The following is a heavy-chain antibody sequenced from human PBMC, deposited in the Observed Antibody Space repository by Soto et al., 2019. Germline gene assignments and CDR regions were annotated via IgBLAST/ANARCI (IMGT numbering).Heavy chain of an antibody. CDR3: ASDQAKSGGTACFDS. Sequence: QVQLVQSGAEVKKPGASVNVFCKASGYTFTIYYLHWVRQAPGQGPEWMGWIITKSGGTMYPQKFQGRVTMTWDTSISTGNMALTWRRSDDQAEYYCASDQAKSGGTACFDSRCQETLVTV. D-gene: IGHD1-26*01. CDR2: IITKSGGT. V-gene: IGHV1-2*02. CDR1: GYTFTIYY. J-gene: IGHJ4*02.